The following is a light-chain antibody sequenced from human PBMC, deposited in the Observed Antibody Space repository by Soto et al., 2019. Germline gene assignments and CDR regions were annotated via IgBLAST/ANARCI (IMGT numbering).Light chain of an antibody. V-gene: IGKV2-28*01. CDR3: QQSYSTPRT. CDR2: LGS. J-gene: IGKJ5*01. Sequence: DIVMTQSPLSLPVTPGEPASISCRSTQSLLNSNGYNYLDWYLQKPGQSPQLLIYLGSSRASGVPDRFSGSGSGPDFTLTISSLQPEDFATYYCQQSYSTPRTFGQGTRLEIK. CDR1: QSLLNSNGYNY.